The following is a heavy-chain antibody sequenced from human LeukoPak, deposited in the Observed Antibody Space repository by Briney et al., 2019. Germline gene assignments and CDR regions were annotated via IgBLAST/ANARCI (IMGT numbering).Heavy chain of an antibody. Sequence: GGSLRLSCAASGFTFSSYSMNWVRQAPGKGLEWVSSISSSSSYIYYADSVKGRFTISRDNAKNSLYLQMNSPRAEDTAVYYCASTSLGAAGILSDYWGQGTLVTVSS. CDR1: GFTFSSYS. CDR3: ASTSLGAAGILSDY. V-gene: IGHV3-21*01. J-gene: IGHJ4*02. D-gene: IGHD6-13*01. CDR2: ISSSSSYI.